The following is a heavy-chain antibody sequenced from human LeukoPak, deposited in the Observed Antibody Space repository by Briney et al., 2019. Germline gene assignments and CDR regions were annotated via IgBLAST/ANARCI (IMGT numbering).Heavy chain of an antibody. D-gene: IGHD2-2*03. J-gene: IGHJ5*02. CDR3: ARDLDIVVVPASWFYP. Sequence: PGGSLRLSCAASGFTFGTYSMNWVRQAPGRGLEWVSFISSSSKYIYYADSVKGRFTISRDDAKNSLSLQMNSLRAEDTAVYYCARDLDIVVVPASWFYPWGQGTLVTVSS. CDR2: ISSSSKYI. V-gene: IGHV3-21*01. CDR1: GFTFGTYS.